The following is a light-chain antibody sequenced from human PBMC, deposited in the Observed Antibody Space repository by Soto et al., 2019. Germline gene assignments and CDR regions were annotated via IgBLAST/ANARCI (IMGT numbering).Light chain of an antibody. Sequence: EIVLTQSPGTLSLSPGERATLSCRARQSVGGTYLAWYRQRPGQTPRLLIYGASTRATGIPDRFSGSGSGTDFTLTISRLEPEDFAVYYCQQYGSSPFTFGPGTKVDIK. CDR1: QSVGGTY. CDR3: QQYGSSPFT. J-gene: IGKJ3*01. CDR2: GAS. V-gene: IGKV3-20*01.